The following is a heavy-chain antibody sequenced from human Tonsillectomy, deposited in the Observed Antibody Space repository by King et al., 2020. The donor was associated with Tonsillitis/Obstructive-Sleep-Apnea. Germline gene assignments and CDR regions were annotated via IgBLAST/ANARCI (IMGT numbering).Heavy chain of an antibody. CDR1: GFTFSGSA. CDR3: IRKMSDISSSWFDP. Sequence: LPLVESGGGLVQPGGSLKLSCAASGFTFSGSAMHWVRQASGKGLEWVGRIRSKGNSYATAYAASGKGRFTISRDDSKNTAYLQMNSLKTEDTAVYYCIRKMSDISSSWFDPWGQGTLVTVSS. V-gene: IGHV3-73*02. CDR2: IRSKGNSYAT. J-gene: IGHJ5*02. D-gene: IGHD6-6*01.